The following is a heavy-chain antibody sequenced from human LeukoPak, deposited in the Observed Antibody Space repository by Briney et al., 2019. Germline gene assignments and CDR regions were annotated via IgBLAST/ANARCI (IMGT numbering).Heavy chain of an antibody. D-gene: IGHD3-9*01. CDR3: ARSKDILTGYCFDY. CDR1: GGSISSGNYY. V-gene: IGHV4-61*01. J-gene: IGHJ4*02. Sequence: PSETLSLTSTVSGGSISSGNYYWRWIRQPPGKRLERIGYIYYSGSTNYNPSLKSRVTISVDTSKNQFSLKLSSVTAADTAVYYCARSKDILTGYCFDYWGQGTLVTVSS. CDR2: IYYSGST.